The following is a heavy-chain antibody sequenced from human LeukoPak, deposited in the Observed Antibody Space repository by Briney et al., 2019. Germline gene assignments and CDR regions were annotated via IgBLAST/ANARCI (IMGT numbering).Heavy chain of an antibody. J-gene: IGHJ5*02. CDR3: ARSYVGP. Sequence: AGGSLRLSCAASGFTFSTYWMSWVRQAPGKGLEWVANINQDGSEKYYVDSVKGRVTISRDNAKNSSYPQMNSLRAEDTAVYYCARSYVGPWGQGTLVTVSS. CDR1: GFTFSTYW. V-gene: IGHV3-7*01. D-gene: IGHD3-16*01. CDR2: INQDGSEK.